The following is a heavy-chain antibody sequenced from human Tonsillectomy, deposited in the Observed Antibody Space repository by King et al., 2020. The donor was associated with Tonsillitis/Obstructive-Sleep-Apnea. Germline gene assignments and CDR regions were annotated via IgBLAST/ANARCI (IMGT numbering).Heavy chain of an antibody. CDR3: ARDYYDSSDARFFDY. Sequence: VQLQESGPGLVKPSQTLSLTCTVSGGSISSGGYYCSWIRQHPGTGLEWIGYIYYSGSTYYNPSLKSRVTISVDTSKNQFSLKLSSVTAADTAVYYCARDYYDSSDARFFDYWGQGTLVTVSS. CDR1: GGSISSGGYY. CDR2: IYYSGST. D-gene: IGHD3-22*01. V-gene: IGHV4-31*03. J-gene: IGHJ4*02.